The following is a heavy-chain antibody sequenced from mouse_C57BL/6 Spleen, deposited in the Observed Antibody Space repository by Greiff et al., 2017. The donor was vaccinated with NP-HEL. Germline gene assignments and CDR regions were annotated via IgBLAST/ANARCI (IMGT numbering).Heavy chain of an antibody. CDR2: IHPSDSDT. J-gene: IGHJ2*01. CDR1: GYTFTSYW. CDR3: ATPMTTVVAMDY. V-gene: IGHV1-74*01. Sequence: VQLQQPGAELVKPGASVKVSCKASGYTFTSYWMHWVQQRPGQGLEWIGRIHPSDSDTNYNQKFKGKATLTVDKSTSTAYMHVISLTAEDSAVYSCATPMTTVVAMDYWGQGTTLTGSS. D-gene: IGHD1-1*01.